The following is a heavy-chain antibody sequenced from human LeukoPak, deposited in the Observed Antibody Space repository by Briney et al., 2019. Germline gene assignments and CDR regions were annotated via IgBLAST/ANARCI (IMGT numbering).Heavy chain of an antibody. V-gene: IGHV3-21*04. J-gene: IGHJ4*02. D-gene: IGHD3-9*01. CDR1: GFSFSSYS. CDR3: AREGGFGWHLDS. Sequence: PGGSLRLSCAASGFSFSSYSMKWVRQAPGKGLEWVSSISSSSNYIYYADSVKGRFTISRDNAKNSLYLQMNSLRAEDTAVYYCAREGGFGWHLDSWGQGALVTVSS. CDR2: ISSSSNYI.